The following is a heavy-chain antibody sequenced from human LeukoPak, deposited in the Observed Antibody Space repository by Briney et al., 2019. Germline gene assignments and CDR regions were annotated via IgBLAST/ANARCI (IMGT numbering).Heavy chain of an antibody. D-gene: IGHD6-19*01. CDR1: GFTFSSSW. CDR2: IKEDGSEK. Sequence: GGSLRLSCEASGFTFSSSWMTWVRQAPGKGLEWVANIKEDGSEKYYVDSVKGRFTISRDNAKNSLYLQMNSLRAEDTAVYYCAKESWLVQYFDYWGQGTLVTVSS. J-gene: IGHJ4*02. V-gene: IGHV3-7*03. CDR3: AKESWLVQYFDY.